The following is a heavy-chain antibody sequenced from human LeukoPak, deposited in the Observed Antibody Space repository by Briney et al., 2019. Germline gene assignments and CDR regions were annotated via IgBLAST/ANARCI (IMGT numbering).Heavy chain of an antibody. D-gene: IGHD5-24*01. CDR1: GYSFTSYW. CDR3: ARYNRDGYDAMGAHDF. J-gene: IGHJ4*02. CDR2: IYPADSDI. Sequence: GESLKISCKCSGYSFTSYWIGWVRQVPGKGLEWMGIIYPADSDIRYRPSFQGQVTISADRSTSTAYLQWSSLKASDSAMYYCARYNRDGYDAMGAHDFWGQGTLVTVSS. V-gene: IGHV5-51*01.